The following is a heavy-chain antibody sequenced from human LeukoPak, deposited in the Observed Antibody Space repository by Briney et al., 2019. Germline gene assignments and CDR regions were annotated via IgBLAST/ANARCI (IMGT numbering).Heavy chain of an antibody. Sequence: KAGGSLRLSCAASGFTFSSYSMNWVRQAPGKGLEWVSSISSSSSYIYYADSVKGRFTISRDNAKNSLYLQMNSLRAEDTAVYYCASSPWELLGFLRYWGQGTLVTVSS. CDR2: ISSSSSYI. J-gene: IGHJ4*02. CDR1: GFTFSSYS. CDR3: ASSPWELLGFLRY. D-gene: IGHD1-26*01. V-gene: IGHV3-21*01.